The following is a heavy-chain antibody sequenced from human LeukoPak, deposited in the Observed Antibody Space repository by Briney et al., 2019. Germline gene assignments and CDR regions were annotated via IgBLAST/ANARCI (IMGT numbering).Heavy chain of an antibody. D-gene: IGHD1-14*01. CDR1: GFTFSTYA. Sequence: GGSLRLSCAASGFTFSTYAMSWVRQAPGKGLEWVSGLTGGGGGTSYADSVKGRFTISRDNSKDTLYLQMNSLRAEDTAVYYCAKDKGAVTGTFDYWGQGTLVTVSS. V-gene: IGHV3-23*01. J-gene: IGHJ4*02. CDR2: LTGGGGGT. CDR3: AKDKGAVTGTFDY.